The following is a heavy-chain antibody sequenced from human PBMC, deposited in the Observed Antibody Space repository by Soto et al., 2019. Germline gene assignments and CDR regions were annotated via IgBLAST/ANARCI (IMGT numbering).Heavy chain of an antibody. J-gene: IGHJ3*02. Sequence: GSGPTLVNPTQTLTLTCTFSGFSLSTSGVGVGWVRQPPGKALEWLALIYWDDDKRYSPSLKSRLTITKDTSKNQVVLTMTNMDPVDTATYYCAHRRVPILPGDDAFDIWGQGTMVTVSS. V-gene: IGHV2-5*02. CDR2: IYWDDDK. CDR3: AHRRVPILPGDDAFDI. CDR1: GFSLSTSGVG.